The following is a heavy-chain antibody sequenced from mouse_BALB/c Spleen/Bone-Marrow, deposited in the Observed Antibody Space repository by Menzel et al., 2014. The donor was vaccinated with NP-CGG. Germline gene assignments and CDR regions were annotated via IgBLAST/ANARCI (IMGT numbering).Heavy chain of an antibody. CDR2: IHPNSGNS. CDR1: GYTFTNSW. J-gene: IGHJ2*01. CDR3: ARRHRYACYFDY. D-gene: IGHD2-14*01. Sequence: QVQLKESGSVLVRPGASVKLSCKASGYTFTNSWMHWAKQRPGQGLEWIGEIHPNSGNSNYNEKFKGKATLTVDTPSNTACVDLSNLTFEDSAVYYCARRHRYACYFDYWGQGTTVTVSS. V-gene: IGHV1S130*01.